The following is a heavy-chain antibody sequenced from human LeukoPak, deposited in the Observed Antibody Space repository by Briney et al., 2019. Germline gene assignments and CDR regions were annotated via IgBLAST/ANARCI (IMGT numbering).Heavy chain of an antibody. CDR2: ISWNSGSI. CDR1: GFTLDDYA. J-gene: IGHJ6*03. CDR3: AKDSNYEYYYYYMDV. V-gene: IGHV3-9*03. Sequence: GRSLRLSCAASGFTLDDYAMHWVRQAPGKGLEWVSGISWNSGSIGYADSVKGRFTISRDNAKNSLYLQMNSLRAEDMALYYCAKDSNYEYYYYYMDVWGKGTTVTVSS. D-gene: IGHD1-7*01.